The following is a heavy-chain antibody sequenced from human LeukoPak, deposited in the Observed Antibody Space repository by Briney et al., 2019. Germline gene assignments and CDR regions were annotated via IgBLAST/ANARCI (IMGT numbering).Heavy chain of an antibody. V-gene: IGHV3-49*04. J-gene: IGHJ4*02. D-gene: IGHD3-3*01. CDR3: SRAWDMSAYCSGY. CDR1: GFTFAEYA. Sequence: GGSLRLSCTASGFTFAEYAMSWVRQAPGKGLEWVGFIRSKIYGGTTEYAASVKGRFTISRDDSKSIAYLQMSSLETEDTAVYYCSRAWDMSAYCSGYWGQGTLVTVSP. CDR2: IRSKIYGGTT.